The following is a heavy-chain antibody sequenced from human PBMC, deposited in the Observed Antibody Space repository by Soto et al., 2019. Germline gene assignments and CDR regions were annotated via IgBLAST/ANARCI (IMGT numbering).Heavy chain of an antibody. D-gene: IGHD3-10*01. CDR2: INHSGST. J-gene: IGHJ5*01. CDR1: CGTFRGYD. V-gene: IGHV4-34*01. Sequence: SETLCLTWTVFCGTFRGYDCRWIRQPPGKGLEWIGEINHSGSTNYNPSLKSRVTISVDTSKNQFSLKLSSVTAADTAVYYCARGRSLQRRGSPDWFDSLGQGTLVTGFS. CDR3: ARGRSLQRRGSPDWFDS.